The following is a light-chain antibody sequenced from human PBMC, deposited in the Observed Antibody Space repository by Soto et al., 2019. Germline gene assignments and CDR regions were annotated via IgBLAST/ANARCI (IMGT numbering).Light chain of an antibody. CDR2: GNS. Sequence: QSVLTQPPSVSGAPGQRVTISCTGSSSNIGAGYDVHWYQQLPGTAHKLLIYGNSNRPSGVPDRFSGSKSGTSASLAITGLQAEDEADYYCQSYDSSWVFGGGTKVTVL. J-gene: IGLJ2*01. CDR3: QSYDSSWV. CDR1: SSNIGAGYD. V-gene: IGLV1-40*01.